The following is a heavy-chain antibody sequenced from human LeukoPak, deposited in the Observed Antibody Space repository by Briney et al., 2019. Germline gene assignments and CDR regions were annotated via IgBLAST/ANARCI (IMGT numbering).Heavy chain of an antibody. Sequence: SETLSLTCTVSGGSISSYYWSWIRQPPGKGLEWIGYIYYSGSTNYNPSLKSRVTISVDTSKNQFSLKLSSVTAADTAVYYCARNHYGSGSPNFDYWGQGTPVTVSS. J-gene: IGHJ4*02. CDR2: IYYSGST. D-gene: IGHD3-10*01. V-gene: IGHV4-59*01. CDR3: ARNHYGSGSPNFDY. CDR1: GGSISSYY.